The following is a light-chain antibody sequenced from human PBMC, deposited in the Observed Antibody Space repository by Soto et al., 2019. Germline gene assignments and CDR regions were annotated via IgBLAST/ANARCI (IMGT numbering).Light chain of an antibody. CDR1: QSIGRY. J-gene: IGKJ5*01. V-gene: IGKV1-39*01. CDR3: QQSYSTPIT. Sequence: DIQMTQSPSSLSASVGDRVTITCWASQSIGRYLNWYQQKPGKAPKFLIYAAASLQSGVPSRFSGSGSGTDFTLTISSLQPEDFATYYCQQSYSTPITFGQGTRLEIK. CDR2: AAA.